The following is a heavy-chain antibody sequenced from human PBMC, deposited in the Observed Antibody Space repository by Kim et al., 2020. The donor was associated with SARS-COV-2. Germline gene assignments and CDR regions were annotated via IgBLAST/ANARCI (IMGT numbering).Heavy chain of an antibody. CDR1: GFTFSSYA. CDR3: ARDLTIFGNGMDV. J-gene: IGHJ6*02. V-gene: IGHV3-30-3*01. CDR2: ISYDGSNK. Sequence: GGSLRLSCAASGFTFSSYAMHWVRQAPGKGLEWVAVISYDGSNKYYADSVKGRFTISRDNSKNTLYLQMNSLRAEDTAVYYCARDLTIFGNGMDVWGQGTTVTVSS. D-gene: IGHD3-3*01.